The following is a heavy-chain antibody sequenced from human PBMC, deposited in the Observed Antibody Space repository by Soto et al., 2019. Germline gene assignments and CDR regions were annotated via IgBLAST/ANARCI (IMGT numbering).Heavy chain of an antibody. J-gene: IGHJ4*02. V-gene: IGHV4-34*01. CDR1: GGSFSGYY. D-gene: IGHD2-2*01. CDR2: INHSGST. Sequence: SETLSLTCAVYGGSFSGYYWSWIRQPPGKGLEWIGEINHSGSTNYNPSLKSRVTISVDTSKNQFSLKLSSVTAADTAVYYCARDCSSTSCPHFDYWGQGTLVTVSS. CDR3: ARDCSSTSCPHFDY.